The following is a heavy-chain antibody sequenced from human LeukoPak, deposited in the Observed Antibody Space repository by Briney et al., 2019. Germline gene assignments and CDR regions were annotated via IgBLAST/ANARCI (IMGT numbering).Heavy chain of an antibody. Sequence: ASVKVSCKASGYTFTSYAMHWVRQAPGQRLEWMGWINAGNGNTKYSQKFQGRVTITRDTSASTAYMELSSLRSEDTAVYYCARAPMRSTMIVAEGAFDIWGQGTMVTVSS. D-gene: IGHD3-22*01. CDR2: INAGNGNT. V-gene: IGHV1-3*01. CDR1: GYTFTSYA. CDR3: ARAPMRSTMIVAEGAFDI. J-gene: IGHJ3*02.